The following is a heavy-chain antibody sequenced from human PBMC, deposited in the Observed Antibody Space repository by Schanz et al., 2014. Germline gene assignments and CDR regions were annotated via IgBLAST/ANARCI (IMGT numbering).Heavy chain of an antibody. CDR1: GGTFSTYT. CDR3: ARGPLGTSP. J-gene: IGHJ5*02. CDR2: FIPILDVG. Sequence: QVQLVQSGAEVKKPGSSVKVSCKASGGTFSTYTISWVRQAPGQGLEWVGRFIPILDVGNYAQQFQGRVTFTADKSTSTAYMDLSSLRPEDTAVYYCARGPLGTSPWGQGTLVTVSS. D-gene: IGHD5-12*01. V-gene: IGHV1-69*02.